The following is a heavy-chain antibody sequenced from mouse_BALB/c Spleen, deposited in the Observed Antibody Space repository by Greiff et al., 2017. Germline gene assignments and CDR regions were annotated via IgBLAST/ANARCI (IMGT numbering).Heavy chain of an antibody. CDR1: GFTFSSYT. CDR3: ARRGFYYDYDGDY. V-gene: IGHV5-6-5*01. J-gene: IGHJ2*01. D-gene: IGHD2-4*01. Sequence: EVQGVESGGGLVKPGGSLKLSCAASGFTFSSYTMSWVRQTPEKRLEWVASISSGGSTYYPDSVKGRFTISRDNARNILYLQMSSLRSEDTAMYYCARRGFYYDYDGDYWGQGTTLTVSS. CDR2: ISSGGST.